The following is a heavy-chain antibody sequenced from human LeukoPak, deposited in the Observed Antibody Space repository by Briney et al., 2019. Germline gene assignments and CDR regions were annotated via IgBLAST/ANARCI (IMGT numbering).Heavy chain of an antibody. D-gene: IGHD6-19*01. CDR2: INAGNGET. V-gene: IGHV1-3*01. CDR3: ARNLVGKTDFDF. Sequence: ASVKVSCKASGYTFTKYAMHWVRQAPGQSLEWMGWINAGNGETSYSQKLQGKVTITWDASASTVHMELSSLRSEDTAVYYCARNLVGKTDFDFWGQGTLVTVSS. J-gene: IGHJ4*02. CDR1: GYTFTKYA.